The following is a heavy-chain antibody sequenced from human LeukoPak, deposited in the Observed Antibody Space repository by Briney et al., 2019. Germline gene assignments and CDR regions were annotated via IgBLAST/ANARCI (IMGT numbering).Heavy chain of an antibody. V-gene: IGHV1-2*02. D-gene: IGHD3-3*01. CDR3: ARGGYDFWSGYYTNDY. CDR2: INPNSGGT. Sequence: GASVKVSCKASGYTFTGYYMHRVRQAPGQGLEWMGWINPNSGGTNYAQKFQGRVTMTRDTSISTAYMELSRLRSDDTAVYYCARGGYDFWSGYYTNDYWGQGTLVTVSS. CDR1: GYTFTGYY. J-gene: IGHJ4*02.